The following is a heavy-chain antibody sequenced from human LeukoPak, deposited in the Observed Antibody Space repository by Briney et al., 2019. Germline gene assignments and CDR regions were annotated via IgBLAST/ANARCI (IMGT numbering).Heavy chain of an antibody. CDR2: IYDSATT. Sequence: SETLSLTCTVSDGSISGYYWSWIRQPPGKRLEWIGHIYDSATTASNPSLKSRVTISVDTSQSQFSLRLSSVTAADTAICGGCYSGFDYWGQGALVTVSS. J-gene: IGHJ4*02. CDR3: CYSGFDY. CDR1: DGSISGYY. V-gene: IGHV4-59*01. D-gene: IGHD2-15*01.